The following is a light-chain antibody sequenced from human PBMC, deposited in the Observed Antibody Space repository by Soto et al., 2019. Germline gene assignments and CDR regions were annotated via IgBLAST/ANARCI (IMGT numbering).Light chain of an antibody. V-gene: IGKV1-5*01. CDR2: DAS. CDR3: QQYYNRPPIT. CDR1: KSISIW. J-gene: IGKJ5*01. Sequence: DIHXTQTQGYRSAVLGSRVTGNCRARKSISIWLAWYKQKPGKDTXLXXXDASRLESGVQSRFSGSGSGKDLTLTIRSVNHEDIEKYYCQQYYNRPPITFGEGTRLEI.